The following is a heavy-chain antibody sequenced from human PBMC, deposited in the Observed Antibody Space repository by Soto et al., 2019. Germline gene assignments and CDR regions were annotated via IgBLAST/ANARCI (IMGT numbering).Heavy chain of an antibody. CDR2: INHSGST. J-gene: IGHJ6*03. CDR1: GGSFSGYY. V-gene: IGHV4-34*01. D-gene: IGHD3-10*01. CDR3: ARGSTYYYGSGSYFRYYYYMDV. Sequence: SETLSLTCAVYGGSFSGYYWSWIRQPPGKGLEWIGEINHSGSTNYNPPLKSRVTISVDTSKNQFSLKLSSVTAADTAVYYCARGSTYYYGSGSYFRYYYYMDVWGKGTTVTVSS.